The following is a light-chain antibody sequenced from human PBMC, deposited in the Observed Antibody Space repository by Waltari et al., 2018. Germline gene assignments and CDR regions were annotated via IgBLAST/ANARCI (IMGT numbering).Light chain of an antibody. CDR3: SSYAGNNNVV. V-gene: IGLV2-8*01. Sequence: QSALTQPPSASGSPGQSVTISCTGTSSHGGGYNYASCYQQPPGKAPKPMVYEVSTRPSGVPDRFSGSKSGNTASLTVSGLRAEDEADYYCSSYAGNNNVVFGGGTKLTVL. J-gene: IGLJ2*01. CDR2: EVS. CDR1: SSHGGGYNY.